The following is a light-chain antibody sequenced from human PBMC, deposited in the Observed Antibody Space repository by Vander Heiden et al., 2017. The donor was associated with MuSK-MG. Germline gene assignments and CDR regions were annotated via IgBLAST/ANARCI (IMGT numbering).Light chain of an antibody. CDR2: KAS. CDR3: RQDYKSPCT. J-gene: IGKJ2*02. V-gene: IGKV1-5*03. Sequence: DIQMTQSPSTLSASVGDTVTITCRASQTISPWLAWYQQKPGKAPNLLIYKASDLQSGVPSRFSGSGSGTEFALTISSLQPDDCATYHCRQDYKSPCTFGQGTKVEI. CDR1: QTISPW.